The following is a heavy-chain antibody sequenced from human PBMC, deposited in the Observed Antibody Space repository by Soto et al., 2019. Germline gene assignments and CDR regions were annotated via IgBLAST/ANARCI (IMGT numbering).Heavy chain of an antibody. J-gene: IGHJ4*02. Sequence: SETLSLTCAVSGGSISSGGYSWSWIRQPPGKGLEWIGYIYHSGSTNYNPSLKSRVTISVDTSKNQFSLRLNSVTAADTAVYYCARRKNGYSYGYDYWGQGTLVTVSS. D-gene: IGHD5-18*01. CDR3: ARRKNGYSYGYDY. V-gene: IGHV4-30-2*01. CDR1: GGSISSGGYS. CDR2: IYHSGST.